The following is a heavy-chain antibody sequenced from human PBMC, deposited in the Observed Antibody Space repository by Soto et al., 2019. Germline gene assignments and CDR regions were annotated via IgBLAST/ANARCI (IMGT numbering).Heavy chain of an antibody. Sequence: PGLLMRRSGAASGLTFNSYGMNWVRQAPGKGLEWVAGVSAGGGDTSYADSVKGRFTISRDNSKDTLYLQMNSLRAEDTAVYYCAKSSSRAHYYGMDVWGQGTTVTVSS. V-gene: IGHV3-23*01. J-gene: IGHJ6*02. CDR2: VSAGGGDT. D-gene: IGHD2-2*01. CDR1: GLTFNSYG. CDR3: AKSSSRAHYYGMDV.